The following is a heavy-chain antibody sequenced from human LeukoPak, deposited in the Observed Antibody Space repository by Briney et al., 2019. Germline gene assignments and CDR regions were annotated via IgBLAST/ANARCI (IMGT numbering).Heavy chain of an antibody. J-gene: IGHJ6*02. D-gene: IGHD6-19*01. CDR2: ISSSSSYI. CDR1: GFTFSSYS. CDR3: ARDSSGDARYGMDV. Sequence: GGSLRLSCAASGFTFSSYSMNWVRQAPGKGLEWVSSISSSSSYIYYADSVKGRFTISRDNAKNSLYLQMNSLRAEDTAVYYCARDSSGDARYGMDVWGQGTTVTVSS. V-gene: IGHV3-21*01.